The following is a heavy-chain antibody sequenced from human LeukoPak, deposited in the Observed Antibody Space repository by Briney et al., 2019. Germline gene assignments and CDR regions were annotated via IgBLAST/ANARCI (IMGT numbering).Heavy chain of an antibody. CDR3: ARGVHPTVIDAFDI. J-gene: IGHJ3*02. CDR1: GASISSHY. V-gene: IGHV3-7*01. D-gene: IGHD4-17*01. CDR2: IKQDGSEK. Sequence: PSETLSLTCSVSGASISSHYWSWVRQAPGKGLEWVANIKQDGSEKYYVDSVKGRFTISRDNAKNSLYLQMNSLRAEDTAVYYCARGVHPTVIDAFDIWGQGTMVTVSS.